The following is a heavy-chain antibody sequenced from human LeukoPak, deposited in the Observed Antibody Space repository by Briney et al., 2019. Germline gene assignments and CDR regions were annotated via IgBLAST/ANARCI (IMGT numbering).Heavy chain of an antibody. CDR2: ISTGSSYI. D-gene: IGHD6-19*01. CDR3: AKDHLPGIVVADRDY. J-gene: IGHJ4*02. V-gene: IGHV3-21*04. Sequence: GGSLRLSCAAYGFTFSSYSMNWVRQAPGKGLEWVSFISTGSSYIYYADSVKGRFTISRDNSKNTLYLQINSLRDEDTAVYYCAKDHLPGIVVADRDYWGQGTLVTVSS. CDR1: GFTFSSYS.